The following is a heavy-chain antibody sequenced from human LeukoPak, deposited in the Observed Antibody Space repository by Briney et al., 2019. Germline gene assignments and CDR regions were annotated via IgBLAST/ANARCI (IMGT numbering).Heavy chain of an antibody. Sequence: PSETLSLTCAVYGGSFSGYYWSWIRQPPGKGLEWIGEINHSGSTNYNPSLKSRVTISVDTTKNQFSLKLSSVTAGDTAVYYCARVRGGYWGQGTLVTVSS. V-gene: IGHV4-34*01. CDR2: INHSGST. D-gene: IGHD3-10*01. J-gene: IGHJ4*02. CDR1: GGSFSGYY. CDR3: ARVRGGY.